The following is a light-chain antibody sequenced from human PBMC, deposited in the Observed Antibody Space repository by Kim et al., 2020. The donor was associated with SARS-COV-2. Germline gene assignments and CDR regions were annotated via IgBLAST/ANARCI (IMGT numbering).Light chain of an antibody. V-gene: IGKV2-30*01. J-gene: IGKJ3*01. CDR2: KVS. CDR1: QSLVYSVGNTS. CDR3: MQGTHWPFT. Sequence: PASLSCRFIQSLVYSVGNTSLNWFHQRPGQSPRRLIYKVSNRDSGVPDRFSGSGSGTVFTLQISRVEAEDVGVYYCMQGTHWPFTFGPGTKVDIK.